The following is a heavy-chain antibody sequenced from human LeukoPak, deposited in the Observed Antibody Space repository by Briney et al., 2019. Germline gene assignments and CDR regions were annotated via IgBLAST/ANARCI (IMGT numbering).Heavy chain of an antibody. D-gene: IGHD5-18*01. Sequence: SETLSLTCTVSGGSISSYYWSWIRQPPGKGLEWIGYIYYSGSTNYNPSLKSRVTISVDTPKNQFSLKLSSVTAADTAVYYCARARGYSDSRWFDPWGQGTLVTVSS. CDR2: IYYSGST. CDR3: ARARGYSDSRWFDP. CDR1: GGSISSYY. V-gene: IGHV4-59*01. J-gene: IGHJ5*02.